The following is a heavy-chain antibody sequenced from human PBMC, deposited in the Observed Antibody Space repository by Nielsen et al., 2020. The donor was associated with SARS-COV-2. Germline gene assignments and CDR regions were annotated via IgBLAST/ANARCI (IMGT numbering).Heavy chain of an antibody. V-gene: IGHV1-18*01. D-gene: IGHD2-2*01. CDR1: GYTFTSYA. Sequence: ASVKVSCKASGYTFTSYAMHWVRQAPGQRLEWMGWISAYNGNTNYAQKLQGRVTMTTDTSTSTAYMELRSLRSDDTAVYYCARGIVVVPAASRTYYYGMDVWGQGTTVTVSS. J-gene: IGHJ6*02. CDR3: ARGIVVVPAASRTYYYGMDV. CDR2: ISAYNGNT.